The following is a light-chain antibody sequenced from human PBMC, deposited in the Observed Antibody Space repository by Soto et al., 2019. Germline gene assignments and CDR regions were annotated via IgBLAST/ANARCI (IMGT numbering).Light chain of an antibody. V-gene: IGKV3-11*01. CDR1: QSVSSY. CDR2: VAS. J-gene: IGKJ4*02. Sequence: ATLSDMASQSVSSYLAWYQQKPGQAPRLLIYVASNRATRIPAGCSGSGSGTALTRSMSSLEPEDCVLKHCQSRSNSLQTFGGGTKVDIK. CDR3: QSRSNSLQT.